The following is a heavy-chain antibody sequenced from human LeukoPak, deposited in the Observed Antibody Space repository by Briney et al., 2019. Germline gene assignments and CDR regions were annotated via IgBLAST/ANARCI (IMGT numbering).Heavy chain of an antibody. CDR2: IYHSGST. Sequence: SETLSLTCGVSGYSITSGYYWAWIRQPPGKGLEWIGNIYHSGSTYYSPSLKSRVTISVDTSKNQFSLKLSSVTAADTAVYYCARFGYCSSTSCPLDAFDIWGQGTMVTVSS. J-gene: IGHJ3*02. CDR3: ARFGYCSSTSCPLDAFDI. V-gene: IGHV4-38-2*01. CDR1: GYSITSGYY. D-gene: IGHD2-2*03.